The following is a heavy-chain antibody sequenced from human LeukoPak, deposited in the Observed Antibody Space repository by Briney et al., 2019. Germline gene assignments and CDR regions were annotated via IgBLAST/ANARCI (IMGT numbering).Heavy chain of an antibody. Sequence: GGSLRLSCAASGFTFSDYYMTWIRQAPGKGLEWLSYISDSGDTIYYADSVKGRFTISRDNAKYSLYLQMNSPRAEDTAVYYCAREMGSIWNVPIDYWGQGTLVTVSS. V-gene: IGHV3-11*01. CDR1: GFTFSDYY. CDR3: AREMGSIWNVPIDY. J-gene: IGHJ4*02. D-gene: IGHD6-13*01. CDR2: ISDSGDTI.